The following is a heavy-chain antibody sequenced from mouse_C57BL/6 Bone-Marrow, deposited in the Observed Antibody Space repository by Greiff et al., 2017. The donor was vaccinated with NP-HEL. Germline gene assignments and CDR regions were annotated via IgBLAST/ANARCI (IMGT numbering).Heavy chain of an antibody. D-gene: IGHD2-5*01. CDR1: GYTFTDYY. CDR3: ARYPRYSNYCYAMDY. Sequence: VQLQQSGPELVKPGASVKISCQASGYTFTDYYMNWVKPSHGKSLEWIGDTNPNNGGTSYTQKFKGKATLTVDKSSSPAYMELRSLTSEDSAVYYCARYPRYSNYCYAMDYWGQGTSVTVSS. V-gene: IGHV1-26*01. J-gene: IGHJ4*01. CDR2: TNPNNGGT.